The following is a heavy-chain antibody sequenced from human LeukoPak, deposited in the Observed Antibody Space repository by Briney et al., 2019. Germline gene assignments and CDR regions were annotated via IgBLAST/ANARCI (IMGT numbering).Heavy chain of an antibody. V-gene: IGHV3-7*01. CDR1: GFTFSSYW. Sequence: GGSLRLSCAASGFTFSSYWMTWVRQAPGKGLEWVANINQDGGEKYYVDSVKGRFTISRDNAKNSLYLQMNSLRAEDTAVYYCARGGPRNSGYVFYWGQGTLVTVSS. D-gene: IGHD5-12*01. CDR2: INQDGGEK. J-gene: IGHJ4*02. CDR3: ARGGPRNSGYVFY.